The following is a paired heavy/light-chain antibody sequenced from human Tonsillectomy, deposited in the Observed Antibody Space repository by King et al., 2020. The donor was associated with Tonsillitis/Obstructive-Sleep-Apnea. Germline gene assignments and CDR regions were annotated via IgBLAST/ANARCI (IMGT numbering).Heavy chain of an antibody. CDR2: IIPILGIA. Sequence: QVQLVQSGAEVKKPGSSVKVSCKASGGTFSSYAISWVRQAPGQGLEWMGRIIPILGIANYAQKFQGRVTITADKSTSTAYMELSSLRSEDTAVYYCARDKGSIAARRGYMDVWGKGTTVTVSS. CDR3: ARDKGSIAARRGYMDV. CDR1: GGTFSSYA. J-gene: IGHJ6*03. V-gene: IGHV1-69*04. D-gene: IGHD6-6*01.
Light chain of an antibody. CDR3: QQYNSYTWT. V-gene: IGKV1-5*03. Sequence: DIQMTQSPSTLSASVGDRVTITCRASQSISSWLAWYQQKPGKAPKLLIYKASSLESGVPSRFSGSGSGTEFTLTISSLQPDDFATYYCQQYNSYTWTFGQGTKVEIK. CDR2: KAS. CDR1: QSISSW. J-gene: IGKJ1*01.